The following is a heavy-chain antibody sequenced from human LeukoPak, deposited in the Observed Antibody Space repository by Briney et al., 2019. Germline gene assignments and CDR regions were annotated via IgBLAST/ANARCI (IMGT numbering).Heavy chain of an antibody. V-gene: IGHV3-74*01. Sequence: AGGSLRLSCAASGFTFSGYWMHWVRQVRGKGLVWVSRITGDGSSTTYADSVKGRFTISRDNAKNTVFLQMISLRAEDTAVYYCARDTGWYFDLWGRGTLVTVS. CDR2: ITGDGSST. J-gene: IGHJ2*01. CDR3: ARDTGWYFDL. D-gene: IGHD4-17*01. CDR1: GFTFSGYW.